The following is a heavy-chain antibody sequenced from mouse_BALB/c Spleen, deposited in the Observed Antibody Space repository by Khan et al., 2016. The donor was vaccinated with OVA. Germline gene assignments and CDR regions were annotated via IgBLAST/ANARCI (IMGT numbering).Heavy chain of an antibody. Sequence: EVELVESGGDLVKPGGSLKVSCAASGFSFSSYSMSWVRQSPDKRLEWVASISSDGDYTYYPDSVKGRFTISRDNAKNTLYLQMSSLKSEDTAIYYCASHLTGSFAYWGQVTLVPVSA. CDR3: ASHLTGSFAY. CDR1: GFSFSSYS. D-gene: IGHD4-1*01. CDR2: ISSDGDYT. V-gene: IGHV5-6*01. J-gene: IGHJ3*01.